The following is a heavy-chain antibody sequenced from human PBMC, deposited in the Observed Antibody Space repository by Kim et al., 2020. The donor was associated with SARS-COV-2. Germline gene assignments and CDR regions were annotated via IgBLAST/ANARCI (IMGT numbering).Heavy chain of an antibody. Sequence: SETLSLTCGVSGDSITSVAYYWGWIRQPPGKGLEWIGSIFYTGRTYYNPSLKSRVTIFVDTSTNHFSLTLTSVTAADTAVYYCVRQERQGAVITNPFDRWGQGKLVTVST. D-gene: IGHD6-19*01. J-gene: IGHJ4*02. V-gene: IGHV4-39*01. CDR3: VRQERQGAVITNPFDR. CDR1: GDSITSVAYY. CDR2: IFYTGRT.